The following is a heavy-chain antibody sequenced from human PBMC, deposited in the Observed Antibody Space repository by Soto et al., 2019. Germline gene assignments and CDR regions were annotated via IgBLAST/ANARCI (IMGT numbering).Heavy chain of an antibody. D-gene: IGHD6-13*01. CDR3: ARDGSSWEAYNWFDP. Sequence: QVQLQESGPGLVKPSGTLSLTCAVSGGSISSSNWWSWVRQPPGKGLEWIGEIYHSGSTNYNPSLKSRATLSVDKSKNQFSLKLSSVTAADTAVYFCARDGSSWEAYNWFDPWGQGTLVTVSS. CDR2: IYHSGST. J-gene: IGHJ5*02. CDR1: GGSISSSNW. V-gene: IGHV4-4*02.